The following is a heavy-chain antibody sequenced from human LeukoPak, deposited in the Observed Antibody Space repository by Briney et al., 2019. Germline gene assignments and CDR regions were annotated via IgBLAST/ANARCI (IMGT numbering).Heavy chain of an antibody. Sequence: GGSLRLSCAASAFTFSSYEMNWVRQAQGKGLEWVSYTSSSGSTTYYADSVKGRFTISRDNAKNSLYLQMNSLRAEDTAVYYCARGGAEYDFWSGHYYYYYYMDVWGKGTTVTVSS. J-gene: IGHJ6*03. CDR2: TSSSGSTT. CDR1: AFTFSSYE. CDR3: ARGGAEYDFWSGHYYYYYYMDV. D-gene: IGHD3-3*01. V-gene: IGHV3-48*03.